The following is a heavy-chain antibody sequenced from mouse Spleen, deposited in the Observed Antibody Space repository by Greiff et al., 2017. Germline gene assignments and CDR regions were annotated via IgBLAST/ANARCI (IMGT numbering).Heavy chain of an antibody. J-gene: IGHJ1*01. CDR1: GFNIKNTY. V-gene: IGHV14-3*01. CDR3: ARTGTTVGDTEWYFDV. Sequence: EVQLQQSVPDLVRPGPSLTFTCTVSGFNIKNTYMHWVNQSPEQGLEWIGRIDPENGNTKYAPNFQGKATITADTSSNTAYLKLSSLTTEDTAIYYCARTGTTVGDTEWYFDVWGAGTTVTVSS. CDR2: IDPENGNT. D-gene: IGHD1-1*01.